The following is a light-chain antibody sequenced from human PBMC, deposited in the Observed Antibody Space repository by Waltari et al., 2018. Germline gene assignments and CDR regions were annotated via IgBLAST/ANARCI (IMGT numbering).Light chain of an antibody. CDR1: SSNIGNNP. J-gene: IGLJ3*02. CDR3: GTWDNSLRVWV. Sequence: QSVLTQPPSVSAAPGQKVTISCSGSSSNIGNNPVCWYQQLPGTAPKLFIYDNNKRPSGIPDRVSGAKSGTSATRGITGLQTGDEADYYCGTWDNSLRVWVFGGGTKLTVL. CDR2: DNN. V-gene: IGLV1-51*01.